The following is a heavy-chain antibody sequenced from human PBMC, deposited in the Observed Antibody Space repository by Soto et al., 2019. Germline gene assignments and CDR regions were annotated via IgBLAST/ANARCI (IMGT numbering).Heavy chain of an antibody. CDR1: GFTFRSYA. Sequence: PGGSLRLSCAASGFTFRSYAMSWVRQAPGKGLEWVSGIGGSGISTHYADSVKGRFTVSRDNSKNTLYLQMNSLRAEDTAVYNCANEPVGPDWYFDLWGRGTLVTVSS. CDR3: ANEPVGPDWYFDL. V-gene: IGHV3-23*01. J-gene: IGHJ2*01. CDR2: IGGSGIST.